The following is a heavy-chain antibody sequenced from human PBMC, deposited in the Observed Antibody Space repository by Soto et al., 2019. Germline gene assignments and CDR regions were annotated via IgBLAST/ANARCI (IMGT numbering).Heavy chain of an antibody. CDR2: ISSSSGYI. CDR1: GFTFSSYS. Sequence: GGPMRLSCAASGFTFSSYSMNWVRKAPGKGLEWVSSISSSSGYIYYADSVKGRFTISRDNAKNSLYLQMNSLRAEDTAVYYCARDLSSTSAFDYWGQGTLVTVSS. CDR3: ARDLSSTSAFDY. V-gene: IGHV3-21*01. J-gene: IGHJ4*02. D-gene: IGHD2-2*01.